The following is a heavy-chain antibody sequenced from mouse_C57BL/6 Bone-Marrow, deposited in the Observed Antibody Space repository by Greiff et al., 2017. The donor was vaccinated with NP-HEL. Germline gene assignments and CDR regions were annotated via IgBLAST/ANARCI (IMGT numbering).Heavy chain of an antibody. CDR3: ARELGPPYWYFDV. V-gene: IGHV1-63*01. D-gene: IGHD4-1*01. Sequence: VQGVESGAELVRPGTSVKMSCKASGYTFTNYWIGWAKQRPGHGLEWIGDIYPGGGYTNYNEKFKGKATLTADKSSSTAYMQFSSLTSEDSAIYYCARELGPPYWYFDVWGTGTTVTVSS. CDR1: GYTFTNYW. J-gene: IGHJ1*03. CDR2: IYPGGGYT.